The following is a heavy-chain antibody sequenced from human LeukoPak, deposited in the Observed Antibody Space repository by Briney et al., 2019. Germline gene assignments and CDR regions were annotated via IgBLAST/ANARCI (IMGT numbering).Heavy chain of an antibody. J-gene: IGHJ4*02. CDR3: ARDSGYRSVDY. CDR2: IKQDGSEI. D-gene: IGHD5-18*01. CDR1: GFTFSSYW. Sequence: PGGSLRLSCAASGFTFSSYWMSWVRQAPGKGLEWVANIKQDGSEIYYVDSVRGRFTISRDNAKSSLYLQMNSLRGEDTAVYYCARDSGYRSVDYWGQGTLVTVSS. V-gene: IGHV3-7*01.